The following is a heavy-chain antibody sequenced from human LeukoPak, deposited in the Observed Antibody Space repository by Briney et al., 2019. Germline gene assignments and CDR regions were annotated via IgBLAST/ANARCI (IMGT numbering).Heavy chain of an antibody. J-gene: IGHJ3*02. CDR2: INPNSGGT. V-gene: IGHV1-2*02. D-gene: IGHD2-2*01. CDR1: GYTFTGYY. CDR3: AREGPAAIGRDAFDI. Sequence: ASVKVSCKASGYTFTGYYMHWVRQAPGQGLEWMRWINPNSGGTNYAQKFQGRITMTRDTSISTAYMELSRLRSDDTAVYYCAREGPAAIGRDAFDIWGQGTMVTVSS.